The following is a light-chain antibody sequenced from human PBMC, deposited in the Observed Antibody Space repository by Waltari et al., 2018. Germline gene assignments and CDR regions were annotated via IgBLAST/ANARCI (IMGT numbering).Light chain of an antibody. CDR3: QHYKIRPLT. V-gene: IGKV3-15*01. Sequence: EIVMTHSPATLSVSPGETATLSCRASESVGTTLAWYQQKPGLAPRLLIYGASTRATGAPARFTGSGSGTEFTLTISSLQTEDFGVYFCQHYKIRPLTFGGGTKVEI. CDR1: ESVGTT. J-gene: IGKJ4*01. CDR2: GAS.